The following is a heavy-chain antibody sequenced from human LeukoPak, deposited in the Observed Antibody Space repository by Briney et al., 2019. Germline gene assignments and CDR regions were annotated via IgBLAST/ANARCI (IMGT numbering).Heavy chain of an antibody. CDR1: GFTFSSYW. J-gene: IGHJ4*02. V-gene: IGHV3-7*01. CDR3: ARDGRYCSSTSCYTGFDY. CDR2: IKQDGSEK. Sequence: GGSLRLSCAASGFTFSSYWMSWVRQAPGKGLEWVANIKQDGSEKYYVDSVKGRFTISRDNAKNSLYLQMNSLRAEDTAVYYCARDGRYCSSTSCYTGFDYWGQGTLVTVSS. D-gene: IGHD2-2*02.